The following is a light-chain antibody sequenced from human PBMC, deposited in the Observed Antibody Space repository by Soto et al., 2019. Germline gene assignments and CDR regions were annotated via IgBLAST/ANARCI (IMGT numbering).Light chain of an antibody. Sequence: EIVLTQSPGTLSLSPGEETTLSCRASQYVNSNYLAWYQQKAGQAPRLRIYGASSRATGIPDRFSGSGSGTEFTLTISRLEPEDFAVYYCQQYGYPPRTFGQGTKVEIK. V-gene: IGKV3-20*01. CDR1: QYVNSNY. CDR3: QQYGYPPRT. CDR2: GAS. J-gene: IGKJ1*01.